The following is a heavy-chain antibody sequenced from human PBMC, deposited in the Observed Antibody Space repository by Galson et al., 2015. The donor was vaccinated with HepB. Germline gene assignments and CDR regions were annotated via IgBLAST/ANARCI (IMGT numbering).Heavy chain of an antibody. CDR1: GYSFTSYW. D-gene: IGHD1-26*01. V-gene: IGHV5-51*01. CDR2: IYPGDSDT. J-gene: IGHJ6*03. Sequence: QSGAEVKKPGESLKISCKGSGYSFTSYWIGWVRQMPGKGLEWMGIIYPGDSDTRYSPSFQGQVTISADKSISTAYLQWSSLKASDTAMYYCARHSYPARGYYYYMDVWGKGTTVTVSS. CDR3: ARHSYPARGYYYYMDV.